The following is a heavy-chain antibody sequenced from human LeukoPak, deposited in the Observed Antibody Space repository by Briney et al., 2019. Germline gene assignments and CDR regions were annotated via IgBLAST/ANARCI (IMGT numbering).Heavy chain of an antibody. V-gene: IGHV4-34*01. D-gene: IGHD3-10*01. CDR3: APYGSGFSIDGY. Sequence: PSETLSLTCGVYGGSFNNNYWSWIRQPPGKGLEWIGEINHSGSTNYNPSLKSRVTISVDKSKNQFSLKLSSVTAADTAVYYCAPYGSGFSIDGYWGQGTLVTVSS. CDR1: GGSFNNNY. CDR2: INHSGST. J-gene: IGHJ4*02.